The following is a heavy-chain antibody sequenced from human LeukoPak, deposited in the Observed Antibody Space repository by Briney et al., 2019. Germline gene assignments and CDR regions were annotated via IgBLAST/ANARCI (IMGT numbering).Heavy chain of an antibody. CDR3: ARQTGSGSYYMYYFDY. D-gene: IGHD3-10*01. V-gene: IGHV4-39*01. CDR1: GGSISSSSYY. CDR2: IYYSGST. Sequence: PSETLSLTSTVSGGSISSSSYYWGWIRQPPGKGLEWIGSIYYSGSTYYNPSLKSRVTISVDTSKNQFSLKLSSVTAADTAVYYCARQTGSGSYYMYYFDYWGQGTLVTVSS. J-gene: IGHJ4*02.